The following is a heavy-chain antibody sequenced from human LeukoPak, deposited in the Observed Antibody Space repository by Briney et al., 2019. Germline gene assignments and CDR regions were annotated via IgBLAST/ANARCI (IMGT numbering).Heavy chain of an antibody. Sequence: GGSLRLSCAASGFTFSSYGMHWVRQAPGKGLEWAAFIRYDGSNKYYADSVKGRFTISRDNSKNTLYLQMNSLRAEDTAVYYCAKDGEIVGATYFDYWGQGTLVTVSS. J-gene: IGHJ4*02. V-gene: IGHV3-30*02. D-gene: IGHD1-26*01. CDR2: IRYDGSNK. CDR1: GFTFSSYG. CDR3: AKDGEIVGATYFDY.